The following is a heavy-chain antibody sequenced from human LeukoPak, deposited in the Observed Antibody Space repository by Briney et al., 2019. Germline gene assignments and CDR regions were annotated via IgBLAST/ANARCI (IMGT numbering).Heavy chain of an antibody. V-gene: IGHV4-34*01. CDR2: INHSGST. CDR3: ARGPTPVLRFLEWLLGPLFDY. D-gene: IGHD3-3*01. J-gene: IGHJ4*02. CDR1: GGSFSGYY. Sequence: PSETLSLTCAVYGGSFSGYYWSWIRQPPGKGLEWIGEINHSGSTDYNPSLKSRVTISVDTSKNQFSLKLSSVTAADTAVYYCARGPTPVLRFLEWLLGPLFDYWGQGTLVTVSS.